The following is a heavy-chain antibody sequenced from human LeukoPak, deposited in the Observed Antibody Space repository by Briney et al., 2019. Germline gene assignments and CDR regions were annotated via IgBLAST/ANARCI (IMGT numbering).Heavy chain of an antibody. Sequence: PSETLSLTCTVSGGSISSYYWSWIRQPPGKGLEWIGYIYYSGRTNYNPSLKSRVTITVDTSKNQFSLKLSSVTAADTAVYYCARHYDYYGSGTYFDYWGQGTLVTVSS. J-gene: IGHJ4*02. V-gene: IGHV4-59*01. CDR1: GGSISSYY. D-gene: IGHD3-10*01. CDR2: IYYSGRT. CDR3: ARHYDYYGSGTYFDY.